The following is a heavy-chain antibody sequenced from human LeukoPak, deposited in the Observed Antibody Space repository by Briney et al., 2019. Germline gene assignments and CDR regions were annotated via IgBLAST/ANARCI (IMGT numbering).Heavy chain of an antibody. CDR3: ARDSSGWSSVDYYYYGMDV. CDR1: GYTFTGYY. J-gene: IGHJ6*02. V-gene: IGHV1-2*02. CDR2: INPNSGGT. D-gene: IGHD6-19*01. Sequence: ASVKVSCKASGYTFTGYYMHWVRQAPGQGLEWMGWINPNSGGTNYAQKFQGRVTMTRDTSISTAYMELIRLRSDDTAVYYCARDSSGWSSVDYYYYGMDVWGQGTTVTVSS.